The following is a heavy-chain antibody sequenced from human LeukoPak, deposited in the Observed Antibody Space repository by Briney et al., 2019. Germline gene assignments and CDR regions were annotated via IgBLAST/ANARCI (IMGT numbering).Heavy chain of an antibody. CDR1: GGSLSSYY. J-gene: IGHJ5*02. CDR3: ARWDDSAWAFGT. CDR2: IYYSGST. D-gene: IGHD6-19*01. V-gene: IGHV4-59*08. Sequence: PSETLSLTCTVSGGSLSSYYWSWIRQPPGKGLEWIGYIYYSGSTNYNPSLKSRVTISVDTSKNQFSLKLSSVTAADTAVYYCARWDDSAWAFGTWGPGTLVTVSS.